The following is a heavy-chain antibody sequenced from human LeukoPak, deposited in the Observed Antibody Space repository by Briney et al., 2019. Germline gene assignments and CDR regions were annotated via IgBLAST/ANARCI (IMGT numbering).Heavy chain of an antibody. Sequence: GRSLRLSCAASGFTFSSYAMHWVRQAPGKGLEWVAVISYDGSNKYYADSVKGRFTISRDNSKNTLYLQMNSLRAEDTAVYYCAREPTGPLWLAPSQLDLWGRGTLVTVSS. CDR1: GFTFSSYA. J-gene: IGHJ2*01. CDR2: ISYDGSNK. CDR3: AREPTGPLWLAPSQLDL. D-gene: IGHD3-10*01. V-gene: IGHV3-30-3*01.